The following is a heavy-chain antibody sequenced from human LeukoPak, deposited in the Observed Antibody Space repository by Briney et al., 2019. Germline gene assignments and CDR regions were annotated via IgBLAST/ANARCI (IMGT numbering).Heavy chain of an antibody. V-gene: IGHV4-59*08. CDR1: GGSITSHY. Sequence: SETLSLTCTVSGGSITSHYRSWIRQPPGKGLEWIGYMYYSGSTKYNPSLKSRVTISVDTSKKQFSLKLSSVTAADTAVYYCARSIVVAGIVSDYYYYAMDVWGQGTTVTVSS. CDR3: ARSIVVAGIVSDYYYYAMDV. CDR2: MYYSGST. J-gene: IGHJ6*02. D-gene: IGHD6-19*01.